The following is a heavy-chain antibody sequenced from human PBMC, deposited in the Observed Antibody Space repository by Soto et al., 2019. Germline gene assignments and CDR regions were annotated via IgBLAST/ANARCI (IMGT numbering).Heavy chain of an antibody. CDR3: ARTVAGVGFRNQRYPDY. CDR1: GGSFSDYY. Sequence: QVQLQQWGAGLLKPSETLSLTCAVYGGSFSDYYWSWIRQPPGKGLEWVGELSHSGSTNYNPSLKSRVTISVDTSKNQFSLELTSVTAADTAVYYCARTVAGVGFRNQRYPDYWGQGTLVTVSS. V-gene: IGHV4-34*01. D-gene: IGHD6-19*01. J-gene: IGHJ4*02. CDR2: LSHSGST.